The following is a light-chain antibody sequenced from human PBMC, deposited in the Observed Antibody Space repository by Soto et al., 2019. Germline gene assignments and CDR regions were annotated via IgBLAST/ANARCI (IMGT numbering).Light chain of an antibody. CDR1: QSVSSY. J-gene: IGKJ4*01. Sequence: EIVLTQSPATLSLSPGERATLSCRASQSVSSYLAWYQQKPGQAPMLLIYDASNRATGIPARFSGSGSGTDFTLTISRLEPEDFAVYYCQQRSNWLLTFGGGTKVEIK. CDR3: QQRSNWLLT. CDR2: DAS. V-gene: IGKV3-11*01.